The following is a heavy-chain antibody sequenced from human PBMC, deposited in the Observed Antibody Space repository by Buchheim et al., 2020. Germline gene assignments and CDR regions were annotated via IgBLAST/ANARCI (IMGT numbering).Heavy chain of an antibody. CDR3: ARSRYCSSTSQCYSGMDV. J-gene: IGHJ6*02. CDR1: GGSFSGYY. CDR2: INHSGST. D-gene: IGHD2-2*01. Sequence: QVQLQQWGAGLLKPSETLSLTCAVYGGSFSGYYWSWIRQPPGKGLEWIGEINHSGSTNYNPSLKSRVTISVDTSKNQFSLKLSSVTAADTAVYYCARSRYCSSTSQCYSGMDVWSQGTT. V-gene: IGHV4-34*01.